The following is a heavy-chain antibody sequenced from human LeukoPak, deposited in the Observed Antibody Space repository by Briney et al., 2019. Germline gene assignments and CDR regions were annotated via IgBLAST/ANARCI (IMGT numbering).Heavy chain of an antibody. CDR1: GYTFTNYG. CDR3: AREGIAAADTNWFDP. CDR2: ISAYNGNT. Sequence: RRASVKVSCKASGYTFTNYGISWVRQAPGQGLEWMGWISAYNGNTNYAQKLQDRVTMTTDTSTSTAYMELRSLRSDDTAVYYCAREGIAAADTNWFDPWGQGTLVTVSS. J-gene: IGHJ5*02. D-gene: IGHD6-13*01. V-gene: IGHV1-18*01.